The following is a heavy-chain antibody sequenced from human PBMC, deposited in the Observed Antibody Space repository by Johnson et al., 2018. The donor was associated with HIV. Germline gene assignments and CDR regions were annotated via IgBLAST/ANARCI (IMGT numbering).Heavy chain of an antibody. CDR1: GFTFSSYA. J-gene: IGHJ3*02. D-gene: IGHD3-10*01. CDR2: ISYDGSNK. CDR3: ARESPSGGGNDACDI. V-gene: IGHV3-30*04. Sequence: QVQLVESGGGVVQPGRSLSLSCAASGFTFSSYAIHWVRQAPGKGLEWVAVISYDGSNKYYADSVKGRFTISRDNSKNTLYLQMNSLRAEDTAVYYCARESPSGGGNDACDIWGQGTMVTVSS.